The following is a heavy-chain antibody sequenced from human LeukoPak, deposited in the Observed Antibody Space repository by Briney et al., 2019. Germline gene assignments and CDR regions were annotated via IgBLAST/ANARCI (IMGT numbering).Heavy chain of an antibody. Sequence: SVKVSCKASGYTFTSYYMHWVRQAPGQGLEWMGRIIPILGIANYAQKFQGRVTITADKSTSTAYMELSSLRSEDTAVYYCARDHQDEYYYDSSSYYYSYFDYWGQGTLVTVSS. V-gene: IGHV1-69*04. CDR2: IIPILGIA. CDR3: ARDHQDEYYYDSSSYYYSYFDY. J-gene: IGHJ4*02. D-gene: IGHD3-22*01. CDR1: GYTFTSYY.